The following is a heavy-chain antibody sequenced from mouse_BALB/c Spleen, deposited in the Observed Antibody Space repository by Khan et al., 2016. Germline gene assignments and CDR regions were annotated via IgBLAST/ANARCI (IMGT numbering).Heavy chain of an antibody. CDR3: AITAKINY. Sequence: EVQLQESGPGLVKPSQSLSLTCTVTGYSITSGYDWNWIRQFPGNKMEWMGYISYSGSTNYNPSLKSRISITRDTAKNKFFLQLNSVTTEDTATYYCAITAKINYWGQGTTLTVSS. V-gene: IGHV3-2*02. J-gene: IGHJ2*01. D-gene: IGHD1-2*01. CDR1: GYSITSGYD. CDR2: ISYSGST.